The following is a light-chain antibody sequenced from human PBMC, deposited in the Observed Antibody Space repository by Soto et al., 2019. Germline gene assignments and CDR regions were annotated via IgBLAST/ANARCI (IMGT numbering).Light chain of an antibody. CDR1: SSDVGGYNY. Sequence: QSALTQPRSVSGSPGQSVTISCTGTSSDVGGYNYVSWYQQHPGKAPKLMIYDVSKQPSGVPDRFSGSKSGNTASLTISGIQAEDEADYYCCSYAGSCNRVFGGGTKLTVL. V-gene: IGLV2-11*01. J-gene: IGLJ3*02. CDR3: CSYAGSCNRV. CDR2: DVS.